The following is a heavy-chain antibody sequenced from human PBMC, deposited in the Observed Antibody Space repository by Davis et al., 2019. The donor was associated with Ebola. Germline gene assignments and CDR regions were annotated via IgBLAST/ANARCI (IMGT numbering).Heavy chain of an antibody. D-gene: IGHD3-3*01. V-gene: IGHV3-23*01. CDR2: ISGSGGNT. Sequence: GESLKISCAASKFTLSSYWMSWVRQAPGKGLEWVSYISGSGGNTYYADSVKGRFTISRDNSKSTLYLQMNSLRVEDTAVYYCARHVLRFLEWSPRRGVVSRWFDPWGQGTLVTVSS. CDR1: KFTLSSYW. CDR3: ARHVLRFLEWSPRRGVVSRWFDP. J-gene: IGHJ5*02.